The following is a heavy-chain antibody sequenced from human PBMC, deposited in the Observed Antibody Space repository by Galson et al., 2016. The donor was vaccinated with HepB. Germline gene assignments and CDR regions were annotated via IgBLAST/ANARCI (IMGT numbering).Heavy chain of an antibody. Sequence: SVKVSCKASGYTFTNYAISWVRQAPGQGLEWMGWISAFNGNTNYAQNFQGRVTMTTDRSTSTAYMELRSLTSDDTAVYYCAKDTPENRRWFDYWGQGTLVTVSS. CDR2: ISAFNGNT. CDR1: GYTFTNYA. V-gene: IGHV1-18*04. CDR3: AKDTPENRRWFDY. D-gene: IGHD2/OR15-2a*01. J-gene: IGHJ5*01.